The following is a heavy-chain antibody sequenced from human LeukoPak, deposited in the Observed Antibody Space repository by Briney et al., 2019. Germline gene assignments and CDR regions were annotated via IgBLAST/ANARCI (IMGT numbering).Heavy chain of an antibody. D-gene: IGHD6-6*01. CDR1: GFTFSSYS. V-gene: IGHV3-21*01. CDR3: ARGLTIAARLFDY. Sequence: NPGGSLRLSCAASGFTFSSYSMNWVRQAPGKGLEWVSSISSSSSYIYYADSVKGRFTISRDNAKNSLYLQMNSLRAEDTAVYYCARGLTIAARLFDYWGQGTLVTVSS. J-gene: IGHJ4*02. CDR2: ISSSSSYI.